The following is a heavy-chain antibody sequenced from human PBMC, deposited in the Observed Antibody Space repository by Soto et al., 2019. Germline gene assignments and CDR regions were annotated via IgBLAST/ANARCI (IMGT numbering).Heavy chain of an antibody. CDR2: INAGNGNK. CDR3: ASESYGGEFDY. V-gene: IGHV1-3*05. D-gene: IGHD4-17*01. J-gene: IGHJ4*02. Sequence: QVQLVQSGAEEKKPGASVKVSCKASGYTFTSYAMHWVRQAPGQRLEWMGGINAGNGNKKYSQKFRGRVTFTRDTSASTAYMELSSLRSEDTAVYYCASESYGGEFDYWGQGTLVTVSS. CDR1: GYTFTSYA.